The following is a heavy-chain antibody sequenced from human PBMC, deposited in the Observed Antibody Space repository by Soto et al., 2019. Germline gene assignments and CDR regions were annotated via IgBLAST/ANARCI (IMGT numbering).Heavy chain of an antibody. Sequence: GASVKVSCKGFGYSFMKYGINWLRQAPGQGLEWVGWISPYSGYTHSAQKFHGRLTLTTDTAASTAYMELRILRSADTALYYCAREVSVLVPAAQPSRFDSWGQGTLVTVSS. J-gene: IGHJ4*02. D-gene: IGHD2-2*01. CDR3: AREVSVLVPAAQPSRFDS. CDR1: GYSFMKYG. CDR2: ISPYSGYT. V-gene: IGHV1-18*01.